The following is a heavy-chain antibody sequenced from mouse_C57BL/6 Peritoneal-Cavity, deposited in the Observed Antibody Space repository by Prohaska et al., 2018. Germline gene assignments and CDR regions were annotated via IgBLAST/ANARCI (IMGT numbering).Heavy chain of an antibody. CDR1: GFTFSGFW. Sequence: EVQLLETGGGLVQHGGSRGLSCEGPGFTFSGFWMSWVRQTPGKTLEWIGDINSDVSAINYAPSIKDRFTIFRDNDKSTLYLQMSNVRSEDTATYFCMRYGNYWYFDVWGTGTTVTVSS. J-gene: IGHJ1*03. CDR3: MRYGNYWYFDV. V-gene: IGHV11-2*01. CDR2: INSDVSAI. D-gene: IGHD2-1*01.